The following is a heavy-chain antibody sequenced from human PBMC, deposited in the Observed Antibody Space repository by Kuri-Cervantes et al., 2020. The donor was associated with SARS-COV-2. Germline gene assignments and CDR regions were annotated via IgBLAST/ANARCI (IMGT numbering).Heavy chain of an antibody. Sequence: LSLTCAASGFSLSRYTMNWVRQAPGKALEWVSSISGSGSYIYYADSVKGRFTISKESGENSLYLHMNSLRGDDTAVYYCANLVDTAMAYFDYWGQGTLVTVSS. J-gene: IGHJ4*02. V-gene: IGHV3-21*01. CDR1: GFSLSRYT. D-gene: IGHD5-18*01. CDR3: ANLVDTAMAYFDY. CDR2: ISGSGSYI.